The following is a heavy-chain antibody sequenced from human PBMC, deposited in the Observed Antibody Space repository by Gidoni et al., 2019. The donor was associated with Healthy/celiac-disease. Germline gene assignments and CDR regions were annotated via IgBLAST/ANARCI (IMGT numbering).Heavy chain of an antibody. CDR3: AKHAVPAAWVDWFDP. J-gene: IGHJ5*02. D-gene: IGHD2-2*01. CDR1: GFTFSSYA. V-gene: IGHV3-23*01. CDR2: ISGSGGST. Sequence: EVQLLDSGGGLVQPVGSLRLSCAASGFTFSSYAMSWVRQAPGKGLEWVSAISGSGGSTYDADSVKGRCTISRDNSKNTLYLQMNSLRAEDTAVYYCAKHAVPAAWVDWFDPWGQGTLVTVSS.